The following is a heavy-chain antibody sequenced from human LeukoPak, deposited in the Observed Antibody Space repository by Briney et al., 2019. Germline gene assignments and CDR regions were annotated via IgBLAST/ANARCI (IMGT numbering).Heavy chain of an antibody. Sequence: SETLSLTCAVYGGSFSGYYWSWIRQPPGKGLEWIGEINHSGSTNYNPSLKSRVTISVDTSKNQFSLKLSSVTAEDTAVYYCARAVRGSGGDFDYWGQGTLVTVSS. V-gene: IGHV4-34*01. CDR1: GGSFSGYY. J-gene: IGHJ4*02. CDR3: ARAVRGSGGDFDY. D-gene: IGHD3-10*02. CDR2: INHSGST.